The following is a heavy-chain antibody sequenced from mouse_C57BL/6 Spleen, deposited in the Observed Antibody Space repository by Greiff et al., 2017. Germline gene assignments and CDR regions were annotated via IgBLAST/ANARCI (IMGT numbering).Heavy chain of an antibody. CDR1: GFTFSDYG. D-gene: IGHD1-1*01. V-gene: IGHV5-17*01. CDR3: ARMELLRYYYAMDY. Sequence: VQLQQSGGGLVKPGGSLKLSCAASGFTFSDYGMHWVRQAPEKGLEWVAYISSGSSTIYYADTVKGRFTISRDNAKNTLFLQMTSLRSEDTAMYYCARMELLRYYYAMDYWGQGTSVTVSS. CDR2: ISSGSSTI. J-gene: IGHJ4*01.